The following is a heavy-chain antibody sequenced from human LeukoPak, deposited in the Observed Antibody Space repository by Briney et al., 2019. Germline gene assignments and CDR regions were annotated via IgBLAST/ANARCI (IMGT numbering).Heavy chain of an antibody. V-gene: IGHV1-18*01. CDR1: GYTFTSYG. J-gene: IGHJ4*02. Sequence: ASVKVSCKASGYTFTSYGISWVRQAPGQGLEWMGWISAYNGNTNYAQKLQGRVTMTTDASTSTAYMELRSLRSDDTAVYYCARALGSVGATKIWGQGALVTVSS. CDR2: ISAYNGNT. D-gene: IGHD1-26*01. CDR3: ARALGSVGATKI.